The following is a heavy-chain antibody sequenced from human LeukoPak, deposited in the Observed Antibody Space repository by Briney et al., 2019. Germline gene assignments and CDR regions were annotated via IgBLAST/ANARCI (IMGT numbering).Heavy chain of an antibody. CDR1: GFTFTTYW. CDR3: AKVAKYYYGSETYYFFEH. CDR2: IKQDGTEK. V-gene: IGHV3-7*01. J-gene: IGHJ4*02. D-gene: IGHD3-10*01. Sequence: GGSLRLSCAASGFTFTTYWMSWVRQAPGKGLEWVANIKQDGTEKYYVDSVKGRFTISRDNAKNSLYLQMNSLRAENTAVYYCAKVAKYYYGSETYYFFEHWGEGSPVSASS.